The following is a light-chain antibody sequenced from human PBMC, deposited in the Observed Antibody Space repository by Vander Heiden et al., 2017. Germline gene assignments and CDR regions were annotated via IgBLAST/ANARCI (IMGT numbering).Light chain of an antibody. CDR2: AAS. CDR3: QQSYSTPFT. V-gene: IGKV1-39*01. CDR1: QSISSY. Sequence: GDRVTITCRASQSISSYLNWYQQKPGKAPKLLSYAASSLQSGVPSRFSGSGSGTDFTLTISRLQPEDFATYYCQQSYSTPFTFGQGTRREIK. J-gene: IGKJ5*01.